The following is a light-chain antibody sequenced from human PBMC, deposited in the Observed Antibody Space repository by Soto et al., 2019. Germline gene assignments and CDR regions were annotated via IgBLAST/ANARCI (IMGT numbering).Light chain of an antibody. V-gene: IGKV3-11*01. CDR3: QQYDNLLS. Sequence: EIVLTQSPATLSLSPGERATLSCKASQSISTYLAWYQQKPGQAPRLLISDASNRATGIPARFSGSGSGTDFTLTITSLEPEDIATYYCQQYDNLLSFGGGTKVEI. J-gene: IGKJ4*01. CDR2: DAS. CDR1: QSISTY.